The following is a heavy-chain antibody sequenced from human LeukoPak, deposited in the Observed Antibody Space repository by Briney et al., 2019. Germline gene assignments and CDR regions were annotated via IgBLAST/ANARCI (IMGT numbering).Heavy chain of an antibody. V-gene: IGHV3-66*01. D-gene: IGHD6-19*01. Sequence: GGSLRLSCAASGFTVSSNYMSWVRQVPGKGLEWVSVIYSGGSTYYADSVRGRFTISRDNSKNTLYLQMNSLRAEDTAVYYCARVSSSGWYYFDYWGQGTLVTVSS. CDR1: GFTVSSNY. CDR3: ARVSSSGWYYFDY. J-gene: IGHJ4*02. CDR2: IYSGGST.